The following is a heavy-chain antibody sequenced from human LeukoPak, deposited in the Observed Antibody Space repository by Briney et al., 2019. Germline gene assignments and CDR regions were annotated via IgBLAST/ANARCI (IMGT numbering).Heavy chain of an antibody. CDR2: INPNSGGT. CDR3: ARSGRTGDYTFDY. V-gene: IGHV1-2*02. CDR1: GYTFTSYY. D-gene: IGHD7-27*01. Sequence: GASVKVSCKASGYTFTSYYMHWVRQAPGQGLEWMGWINPNSGGTNYAQKFQGRVTMTRDTSISTAYMELSRLRSDDTAVYYCARSGRTGDYTFDYWGQGTLVTVSS. J-gene: IGHJ4*02.